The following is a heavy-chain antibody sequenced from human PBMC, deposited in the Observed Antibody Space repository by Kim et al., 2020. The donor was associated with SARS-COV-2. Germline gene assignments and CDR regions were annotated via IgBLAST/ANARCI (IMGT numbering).Heavy chain of an antibody. V-gene: IGHV3-9*01. D-gene: IGHD6-13*01. J-gene: IGHJ5*01. CDR3: AKAVGSGIAAPGLDS. Sequence: GGSLRLSCGASGVNLGGYAMHWVRQTPRKGLEWVSGISWDSGHIVYADCVKGRFTTSRDNAKNSLYLQMNSLTPDETALYYCAKAVGSGIAAPGLDSWG. CDR2: ISWDSGHI. CDR1: GVNLGGYA.